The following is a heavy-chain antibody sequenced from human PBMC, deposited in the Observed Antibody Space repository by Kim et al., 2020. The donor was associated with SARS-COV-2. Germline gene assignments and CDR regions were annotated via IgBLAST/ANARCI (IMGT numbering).Heavy chain of an antibody. J-gene: IGHJ5*02. CDR3: ARELLRYCDWLSPSRRFDP. V-gene: IGHV4-39*07. Sequence: SRVTISVDTSKNQFSRKLSSVTAADTAVYYCARELLRYCDWLSPSRRFDPWGQGTLVTVSS. D-gene: IGHD3-9*01.